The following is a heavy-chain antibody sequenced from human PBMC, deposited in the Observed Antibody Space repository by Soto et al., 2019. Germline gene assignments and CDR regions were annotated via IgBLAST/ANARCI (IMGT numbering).Heavy chain of an antibody. J-gene: IGHJ6*02. V-gene: IGHV1-2*02. CDR1: GYTFTGYY. D-gene: IGHD1-7*01. Sequence: SVKVSCKASGYTFTGYYMHWVRQAPGQGLECMGLINPNRGGASYAQKFQGRVTMTRDTSISTAYMELSRLRSDESAVYYCARDSLAGGTAETSYYYYGIEVWGQGPTVTVSS. CDR3: ARDSLAGGTAETSYYYYGIEV. CDR2: INPNRGGA.